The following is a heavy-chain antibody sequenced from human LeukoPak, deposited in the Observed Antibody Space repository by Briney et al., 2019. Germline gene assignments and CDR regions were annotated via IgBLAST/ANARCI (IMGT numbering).Heavy chain of an antibody. CDR1: VGTFSSYT. J-gene: IGHJ3*02. Sequence: SVTVSCKASVGTFSSYTISWVRQAPGQGLEWVGRIIPILGIANYAQKFQGRVTITADKSTRTAYMELSSLRSEDTAVYYCARDQYSSGWYGPVDAFDIWGQGTMVTVSS. D-gene: IGHD6-19*01. CDR3: ARDQYSSGWYGPVDAFDI. V-gene: IGHV1-69*04. CDR2: IIPILGIA.